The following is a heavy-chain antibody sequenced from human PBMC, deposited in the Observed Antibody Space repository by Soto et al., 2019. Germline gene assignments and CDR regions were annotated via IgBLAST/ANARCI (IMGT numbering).Heavy chain of an antibody. CDR3: ATESGSTYGYFDY. CDR2: ISNSGST. J-gene: IGHJ4*02. V-gene: IGHV4-30-4*01. D-gene: IGHD5-18*01. Sequence: SETLSLPCTVCGGSVTSHEEYWSWIRQSPGKGLEWIGYISNSGSTGYNPSLKTRLSMSVDRSKNQFTLRLTSVTAADTAVYFCATESGSTYGYFDYWGQGTQVTVSS. CDR1: GGSVTSHEEY.